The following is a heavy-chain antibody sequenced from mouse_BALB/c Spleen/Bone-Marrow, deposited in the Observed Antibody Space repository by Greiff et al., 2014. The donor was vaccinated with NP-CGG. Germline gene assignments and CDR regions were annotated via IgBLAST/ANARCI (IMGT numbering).Heavy chain of an antibody. CDR3: ARDWDPFAY. V-gene: IGHV1-9*01. CDR2: ILPGSGST. CDR1: GYTFSSYW. D-gene: IGHD4-1*01. J-gene: IGHJ3*01. Sequence: VQLQESGAELMKPGASVKISCKATGYTFSSYWIEWVKQRPGHGLEWIGEILPGSGSTNYNEKFKGKATFTADTSSNTAYMQLSSPTSEDSAVYYCARDWDPFAYWGQGTLVTVSA.